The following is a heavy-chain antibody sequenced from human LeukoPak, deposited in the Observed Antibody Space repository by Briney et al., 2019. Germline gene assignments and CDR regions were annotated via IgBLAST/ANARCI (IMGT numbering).Heavy chain of an antibody. CDR3: AKENSGTYYADAFDI. J-gene: IGHJ3*02. V-gene: IGHV3-23*01. CDR2: ISAGAGNT. CDR1: GFTFSSYA. Sequence: GSLRLSCAASGFTFSSYAMNWVRQAPGKGLEWVSAISAGAGNTYYADSVKGRFTISRDNSKNTLYLQMNSLRAEDTAVYYCAKENSGTYYADAFDIWGQGTMVTVSS. D-gene: IGHD1-26*01.